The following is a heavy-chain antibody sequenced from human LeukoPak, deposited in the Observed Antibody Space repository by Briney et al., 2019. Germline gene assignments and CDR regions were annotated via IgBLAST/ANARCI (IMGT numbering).Heavy chain of an antibody. V-gene: IGHV4-4*07. CDR1: GGSISSYY. J-gene: IGHJ4*02. D-gene: IGHD3-22*01. Sequence: PSETLSLTCTVSGGSISSYYWSWIRQPAGKGLEWIGRIYTSGNTNCNPSLKSRVTISVDKSKNQFSLKLSSVTAADTAVYYCARAGRYDSSGMGIFDYWGQGTLVTVSS. CDR3: ARAGRYDSSGMGIFDY. CDR2: IYTSGNT.